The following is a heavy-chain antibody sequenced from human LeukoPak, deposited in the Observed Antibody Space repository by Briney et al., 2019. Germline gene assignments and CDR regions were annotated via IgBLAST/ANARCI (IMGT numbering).Heavy chain of an antibody. CDR2: IYYSGST. V-gene: IGHV4-39*01. J-gene: IGHJ4*02. D-gene: IGHD5-18*01. CDR1: GGSISSSSYY. Sequence: PSETLSLTXTVSGGSISSSSYYWGWIRQPPGKGLEWIGSIYYSGSTYYNPSLKSRVTISVDTSKNQFSLKLSSVTAADTAVYYCAIMPGITATGALDQTFDYWGQGTLVTVSS. CDR3: AIMPGITATGALDQTFDY.